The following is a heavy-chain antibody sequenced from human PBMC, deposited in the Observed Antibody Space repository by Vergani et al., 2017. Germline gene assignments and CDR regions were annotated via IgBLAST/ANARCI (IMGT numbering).Heavy chain of an antibody. V-gene: IGHV3-21*01. Sequence: EVQLLESGGGLVQPGGSLRLSCAASGFTFDDYTMHWVRQAPGKGLEWVSSISSSSSYRYYADSVKGRLTISRENAKTSLYLQMNGLGAEDTVVYYCAGDAIDYYGWRGYAFDIWGQGTMVTVSS. D-gene: IGHD3-10*01. J-gene: IGHJ3*02. CDR2: ISSSSSYR. CDR1: GFTFDDYT. CDR3: AGDAIDYYGWRGYAFDI.